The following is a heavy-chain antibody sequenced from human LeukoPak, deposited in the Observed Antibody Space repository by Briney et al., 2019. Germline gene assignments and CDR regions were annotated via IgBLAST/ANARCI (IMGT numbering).Heavy chain of an antibody. D-gene: IGHD3-22*01. CDR2: ISAYNGNT. V-gene: IGHV1-18*01. Sequence: ASVKVSCKASGYTFTSYGISWVRQAPGQGLEWMGWISAYNGNTNYAQKLQGRVTMTTDTSTSTAYMELRSLRSDDTAVYYYARGRTQYYYDSSGYHYYYYYYMDVWGKGTTVTISS. CDR1: GYTFTSYG. J-gene: IGHJ6*03. CDR3: ARGRTQYYYDSSGYHYYYYYYMDV.